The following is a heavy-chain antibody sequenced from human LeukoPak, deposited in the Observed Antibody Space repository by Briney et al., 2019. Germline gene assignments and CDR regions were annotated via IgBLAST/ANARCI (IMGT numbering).Heavy chain of an antibody. Sequence: NASESVSLTCAVYGGSFSGYYWSWIRQPPGKGLEWIGEINHSGSTNYNPSLKSRVTISVDTSKNQFSLKLSSVTAADTAVYYCARGPPSMIVVVIRWNWFDPWGQGTLVTVSS. CDR2: INHSGST. D-gene: IGHD3-22*01. CDR3: ARGPPSMIVVVIRWNWFDP. J-gene: IGHJ5*02. V-gene: IGHV4-34*01. CDR1: GGSFSGYY.